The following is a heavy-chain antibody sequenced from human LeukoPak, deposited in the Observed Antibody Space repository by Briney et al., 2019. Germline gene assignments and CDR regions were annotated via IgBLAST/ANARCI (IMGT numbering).Heavy chain of an antibody. D-gene: IGHD5-18*01. J-gene: IGHJ4*02. V-gene: IGHV3-43*02. CDR1: GFTFDDHA. CDR2: ISGDGGRT. CDR3: AKSRLRYGFSLDY. Sequence: GGSLRLSCAASGFTFDDHAMHWVRHAPGKGLEWVSLISGDGGRTYYADSVKGRFTISRDNSKSSLYLQMNSLRTEDTALYYCAKSRLRYGFSLDYWGQGTLVTVSS.